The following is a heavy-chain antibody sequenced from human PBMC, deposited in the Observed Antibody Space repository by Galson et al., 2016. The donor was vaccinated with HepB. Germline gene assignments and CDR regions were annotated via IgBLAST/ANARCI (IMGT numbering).Heavy chain of an antibody. Sequence: ALSGDSVSSNSAAWNWIRQSPSRGLEWLGRTYYRSKWYNDYAESVKSRITINPDTSKNQFSLQLHSVTPDDTALYYCAGEGASGYALDYWGQGTLVTVAS. CDR1: GDSVSSNSAA. D-gene: IGHD6-25*01. CDR3: AGEGASGYALDY. J-gene: IGHJ4*02. V-gene: IGHV6-1*01. CDR2: TYYRSKWYN.